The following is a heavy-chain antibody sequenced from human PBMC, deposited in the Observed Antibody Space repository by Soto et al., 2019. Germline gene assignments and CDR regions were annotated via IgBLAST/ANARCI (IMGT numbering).Heavy chain of an antibody. CDR2: IIPILDIP. J-gene: IGHJ6*02. D-gene: IGHD2-15*01. Sequence: QVQLVQSGAEVKKPGSSVKVSCKASGGTFSRYTISWVRQAPGQGLEWMGRIIPILDIPNYAQNFQGRVTVTADKFTTIAYMERSSLRADDTGVYYCASHFTGVLVLGASPPGGDNYGWDVWGQGTTVTVSS. CDR3: ASHFTGVLVLGASPPGGDNYGWDV. CDR1: GGTFSRYT. V-gene: IGHV1-69*02.